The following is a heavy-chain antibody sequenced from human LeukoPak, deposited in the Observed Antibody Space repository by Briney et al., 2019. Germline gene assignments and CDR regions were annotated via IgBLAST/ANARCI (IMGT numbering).Heavy chain of an antibody. CDR3: ARDALLWFGESNFYYGMDV. D-gene: IGHD3-10*01. CDR2: ISSRSSYI. CDR1: GFTFSGYS. V-gene: IGHV3-21*01. J-gene: IGHJ6*01. Sequence: GGSLRLSCAASGFTFSGYSMNWVRQAPGKGLEWVSSISSRSSYIYYADSVEGRFTISKDNAKNSLYLQMNSLRAEDNAVYYCARDALLWFGESNFYYGMDVWGQGTPVTVSS.